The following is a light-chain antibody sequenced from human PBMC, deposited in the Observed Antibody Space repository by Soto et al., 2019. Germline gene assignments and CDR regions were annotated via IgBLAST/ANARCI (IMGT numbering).Light chain of an antibody. J-gene: IGLJ1*01. CDR1: SSDVGNYNR. CDR3: SSYTTSSTYV. Sequence: QSALTQPHSVSGSPGQSVAISCTGTSSDVGNYNRVSWYQQPPGTAPRLMIYDVSNRPSGVPDRFSGSKSGNTASLTISGLQADDDADYYCSSYTTSSTYVFGTGTKLTVL. V-gene: IGLV2-18*02. CDR2: DVS.